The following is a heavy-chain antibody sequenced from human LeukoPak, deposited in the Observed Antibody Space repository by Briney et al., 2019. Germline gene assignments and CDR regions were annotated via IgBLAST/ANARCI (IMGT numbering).Heavy chain of an antibody. Sequence: GGSLRLSCAAPRFPFSSYGMHWVRQAPGKGLEWVAVIWYDGSNKYYADSVKGRFTISRDNSKNTLYLQMNSLRAEDRAVYYSERMGGFSLRSVAGRWFDPWGQGTLVTVSS. J-gene: IGHJ5*02. D-gene: IGHD6-19*01. V-gene: IGHV3-33*01. CDR3: ERMGGFSLRSVAGRWFDP. CDR2: IWYDGSNK. CDR1: RFPFSSYG.